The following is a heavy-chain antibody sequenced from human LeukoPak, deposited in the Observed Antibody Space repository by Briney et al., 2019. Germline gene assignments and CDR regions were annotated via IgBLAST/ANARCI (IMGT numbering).Heavy chain of an antibody. CDR2: IYYSGST. CDR3: ARQLRGDAFDI. CDR1: GVSISSSSYY. J-gene: IGHJ3*02. Sequence: PSETLSLTCTVSGVSISSSSYYWGWIRQPPGKGLEWIGSIYYSGSTYYNPSLKSRVTISVDTSKNQFSLKLSSVTAADTAVYYCARQLRGDAFDIWGQGTMVTVSS. V-gene: IGHV4-39*01. D-gene: IGHD3-10*01.